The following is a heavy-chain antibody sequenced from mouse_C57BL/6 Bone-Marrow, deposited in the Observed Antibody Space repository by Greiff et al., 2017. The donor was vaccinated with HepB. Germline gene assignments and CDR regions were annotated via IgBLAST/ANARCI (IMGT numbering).Heavy chain of an antibody. V-gene: IGHV15-2*01. CDR1: DSEVFPIAY. CDR2: ILPSIGRT. J-gene: IGHJ4*01. CDR3: ARGHYGRDYYAMDY. D-gene: IGHD1-1*01. Sequence: QVQLKESGSELRSPGSSVKLSCKDFDSEVFPIAYMSWVRQKAGHGFEWIGGILPSIGRTIYGEKFEDKATLDADTLSNTAYLELNSLTSEDSAIYYCARGHYGRDYYAMDYWGQGTSVTVSS.